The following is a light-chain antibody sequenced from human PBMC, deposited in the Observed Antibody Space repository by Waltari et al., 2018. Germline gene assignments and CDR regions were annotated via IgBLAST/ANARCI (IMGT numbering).Light chain of an antibody. CDR3: QQSKTPPLT. J-gene: IGKJ4*01. CDR1: QTISVS. Sequence: DIQMTQVLSSLSASVGDRVVVTCRASQTISVSLSWYQQKPGKAPKLLIYGASSLQSGVPSRFSGSGSGTDFTLTISSLQPEDFGTYYCQQSKTPPLTFGGGTKVEF. V-gene: IGKV1-39*01. CDR2: GAS.